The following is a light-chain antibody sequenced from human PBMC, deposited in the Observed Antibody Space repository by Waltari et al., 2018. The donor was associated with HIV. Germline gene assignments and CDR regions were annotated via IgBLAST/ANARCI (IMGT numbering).Light chain of an antibody. Sequence: QSVLTQSPSASGTPGQRVTISCSGGSSNIGSNGVDWYQQFPGTAPKLLIYCNSQRPSGVPDRFPGAKSGTSASLAISGLQSEDEATYYCATLDDSLNGPIFGGGTRLTVL. CDR1: SSNIGSNG. CDR3: ATLDDSLNGPI. V-gene: IGLV1-44*01. J-gene: IGLJ2*01. CDR2: CNS.